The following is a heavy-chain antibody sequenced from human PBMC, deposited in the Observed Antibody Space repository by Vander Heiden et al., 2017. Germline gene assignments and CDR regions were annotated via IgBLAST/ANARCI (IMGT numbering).Heavy chain of an antibody. CDR2: IIGSGGST. CDR3: AKDRDYVWGSYQTYNWFDP. Sequence: EVQLLESGGGLVQPGGSLRPSCAASGFTFSSSAMSWVRQAPGKGLEWVSAIIGSGGSTYYADSVKGRFTISRDNSKNTLYLQMNSLRAEDTAVYYCAKDRDYVWGSYQTYNWFDPWGQGTLVTVSS. CDR1: GFTFSSSA. V-gene: IGHV3-23*01. J-gene: IGHJ5*02. D-gene: IGHD3-16*02.